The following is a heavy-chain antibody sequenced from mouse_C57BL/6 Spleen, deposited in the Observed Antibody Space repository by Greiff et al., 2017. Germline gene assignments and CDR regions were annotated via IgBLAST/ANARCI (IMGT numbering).Heavy chain of an antibody. CDR1: GYAFSSYW. D-gene: IGHD2-1*01. V-gene: IGHV1-80*01. J-gene: IGHJ4*01. CDR3: ARSNYGNLYAMDD. Sequence: QVQLKESGAELVKPGASVKISCKASGYAFSSYWMNWVKQRPGKGLEWIGQIYPGNGDTNYNGKFKGKAKLTADKSSSTAYMQLSSLTSEDSAVYVCARSNYGNLYAMDDWGQGTSVTVSS. CDR2: IYPGNGDT.